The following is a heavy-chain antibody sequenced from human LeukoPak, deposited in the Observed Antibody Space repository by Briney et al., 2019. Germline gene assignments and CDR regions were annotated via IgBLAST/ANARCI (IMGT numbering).Heavy chain of an antibody. Sequence: KPGGSLGLSCAASGFTFSSYNMNWVRQAPGKGLEWVSFISSSSRNIFYADSVKGRFTISRDNAKNSLYLQMNSLRAEDTAVYYCARDESLDYWGQGTLVTVSS. CDR2: ISSSSRNI. CDR1: GFTFSSYN. V-gene: IGHV3-21*01. CDR3: ARDESLDY. J-gene: IGHJ4*02.